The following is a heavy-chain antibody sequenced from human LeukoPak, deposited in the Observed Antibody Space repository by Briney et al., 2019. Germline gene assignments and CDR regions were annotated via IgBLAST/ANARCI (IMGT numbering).Heavy chain of an antibody. V-gene: IGHV1-69*05. Sequence: ASVKVSCKASGGTFNNYAISWVRQAPGQGLEWMGDIIPIFDTSTYAQKYRGRVTITTDESTSTAYMELSSLRSEDTAVYYCAGMVSPTAAGTGYFDPWGQGTLVTVPS. D-gene: IGHD6-13*01. CDR1: GGTFNNYA. CDR3: AGMVSPTAAGTGYFDP. CDR2: IIPIFDTS. J-gene: IGHJ5*02.